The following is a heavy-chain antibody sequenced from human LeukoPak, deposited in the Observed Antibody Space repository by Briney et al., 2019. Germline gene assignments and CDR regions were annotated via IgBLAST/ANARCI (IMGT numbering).Heavy chain of an antibody. CDR2: IYYSGST. D-gene: IGHD3-9*01. CDR1: GGSISSYY. J-gene: IGHJ6*02. V-gene: IGHV4-59*01. CDR3: ARSYDIFASYYYYYGVDV. Sequence: PSETLSLTCTVSGGSISSYYWSWIRQPPGKGLEWIGYIYYSGSTNYNPSLKSRVTISVDTSKNQFSLKLSSVTAADTAVYYCARSYDIFASYYYYYGVDVWGQGTTVTVSS.